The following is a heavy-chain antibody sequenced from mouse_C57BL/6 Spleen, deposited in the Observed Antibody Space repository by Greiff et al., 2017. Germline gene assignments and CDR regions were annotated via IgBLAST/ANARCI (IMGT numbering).Heavy chain of an antibody. J-gene: IGHJ2*01. CDR3: ARGRDFDY. CDR2: IWSGGST. V-gene: IGHV2-2*01. CDR1: GFSLTSYG. Sequence: VQVVESGPGLVQPSQSLSITCTVSGFSLTSYGVHWVRQSPGKGLEWLGVIWSGGSTDYNAAFISRRSISKDNSKSQVFFKMNSLQADDTAIYYCARGRDFDYWGQGTTLTVSS.